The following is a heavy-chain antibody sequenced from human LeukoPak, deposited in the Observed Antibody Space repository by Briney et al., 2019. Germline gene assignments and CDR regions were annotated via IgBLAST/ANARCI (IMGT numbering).Heavy chain of an antibody. V-gene: IGHV3-23*01. J-gene: IGHJ4*02. CDR3: AKDFGYCINGVCYGTPFDY. D-gene: IGHD2-8*01. CDR2: ISGSGGST. Sequence: GGSLRLSCAASGFTFSSYAMSWVRRAPGKGLEWVSGISGSGGSTYYADSVKGRFTISRDNSKNTLYLQMNSLRAGDTAVYYCAKDFGYCINGVCYGTPFDYWGQGTLVTVSS. CDR1: GFTFSSYA.